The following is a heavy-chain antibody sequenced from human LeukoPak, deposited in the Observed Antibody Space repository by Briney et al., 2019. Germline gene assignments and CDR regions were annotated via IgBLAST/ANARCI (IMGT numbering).Heavy chain of an antibody. CDR3: AKSNGVDRNGYNSDYFDY. CDR1: GFTFTTYT. V-gene: IGHV3-23*01. J-gene: IGHJ4*02. Sequence: PGGSLRLSCAASGFTFTTYTMSWVRQAPGKGLAWVSAISGSGGTTYYADSVKGRFTISRDNSKNMLYLQMNSLRVEDTAVYYCAKSNGVDRNGYNSDYFDYWGQGTLVTVSS. D-gene: IGHD5-24*01. CDR2: ISGSGGTT.